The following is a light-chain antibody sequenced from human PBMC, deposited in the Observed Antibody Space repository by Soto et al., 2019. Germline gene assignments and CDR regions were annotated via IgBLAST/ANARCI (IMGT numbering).Light chain of an antibody. Sequence: DIQMTQSPSTLSGSLGDRLTITCRASQTISSWLAWYQQKPGKAPKLLIYKASTLKSGVPSRFSGSGSGTEFTLTISSLQPDDFATYFCQQSYMEPITFGQGTRLEIK. V-gene: IGKV1-5*03. CDR2: KAS. CDR1: QTISSW. J-gene: IGKJ5*01. CDR3: QQSYMEPIT.